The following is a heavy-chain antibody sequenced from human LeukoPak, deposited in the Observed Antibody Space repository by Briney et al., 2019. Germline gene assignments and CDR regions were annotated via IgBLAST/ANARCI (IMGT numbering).Heavy chain of an antibody. CDR3: ASTRNRDGSDY. V-gene: IGHV1-3*01. CDR2: INAGSGNT. CDR1: GYTFTSYA. Sequence: EASVKVSCKASGYTFTSYAMHWLRQAPGQRLEWMGWINAGSGNTKYSQKFQGRVTITRDTSASTAYMELSSLRSEDTAVYYCASTRNRDGSDYWGQGTLVTVSS. D-gene: IGHD5-24*01. J-gene: IGHJ4*02.